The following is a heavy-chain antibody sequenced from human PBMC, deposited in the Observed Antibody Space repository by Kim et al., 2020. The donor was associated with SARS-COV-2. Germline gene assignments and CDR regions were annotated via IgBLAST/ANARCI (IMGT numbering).Heavy chain of an antibody. J-gene: IGHJ5*02. CDR1: GGSISSYY. D-gene: IGHD6-13*01. V-gene: IGHV4-59*13. Sequence: SETLSLTCTVSGGSISSYYWSWIRQPPGKGLEWIGYIYYSGSTNYNPSLKSRVTISVDTSKNQFSLKLSSVTAADTAVYYCARGGYSSSWYGANWFDPWGQGTLVTVSS. CDR2: IYYSGST. CDR3: ARGGYSSSWYGANWFDP.